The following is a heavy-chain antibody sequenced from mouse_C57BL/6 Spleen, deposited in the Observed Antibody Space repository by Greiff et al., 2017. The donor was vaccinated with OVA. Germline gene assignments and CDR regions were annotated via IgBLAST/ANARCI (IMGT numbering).Heavy chain of an antibody. Sequence: VQLQQSGPELVKPGASVKISCKASGYTFTDYYMNWVKQSHGKSLEWIGDINPNNGGTSYNQKFKGKATLTVDKSSSTAYMELRSLTSEDSAVYYCARHYDYPWFAYWGQGTLVTVSA. CDR2: INPNNGGT. D-gene: IGHD2-4*01. J-gene: IGHJ3*01. CDR3: ARHYDYPWFAY. V-gene: IGHV1-26*01. CDR1: GYTFTDYY.